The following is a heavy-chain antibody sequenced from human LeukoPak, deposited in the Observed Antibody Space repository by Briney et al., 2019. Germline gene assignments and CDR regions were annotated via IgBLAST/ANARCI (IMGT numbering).Heavy chain of an antibody. V-gene: IGHV3-33*05. D-gene: IGHD3-10*01. CDR3: ARDRTRYGSGSYLAELDY. CDR1: GFTFSSYG. CDR2: ISYDGSNK. Sequence: GGSLRLSCAASGFTFSSYGMHWVRQVPGKGLEWVAVISYDGSNKYYADSVKGRFSISRDNAKNSLYLQMNSLRAEDTAVYYCARDRTRYGSGSYLAELDYWGQGTLVTVSS. J-gene: IGHJ4*02.